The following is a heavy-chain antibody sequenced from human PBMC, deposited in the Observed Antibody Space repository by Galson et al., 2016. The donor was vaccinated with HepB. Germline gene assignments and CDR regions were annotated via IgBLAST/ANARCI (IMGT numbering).Heavy chain of an antibody. D-gene: IGHD3-22*01. V-gene: IGHV3-33*01. CDR2: IWYDGSNE. CDR1: GFTFSSYG. J-gene: IGHJ4*02. CDR3: ARGITMVVSPPPFDY. Sequence: SLRLSCAASGFTFSSYGMHWVRQAPGKGLEWVAVIWYDGSNEYYAESARGRFTISRDNSKNTLYLQMNSLRAEETAVYYCARGITMVVSPPPFDYWGQGILVTVSS.